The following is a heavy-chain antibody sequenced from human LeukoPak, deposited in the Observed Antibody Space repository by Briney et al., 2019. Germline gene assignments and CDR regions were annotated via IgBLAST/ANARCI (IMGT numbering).Heavy chain of an antibody. V-gene: IGHV4-31*03. Sequence: SETLSLTCTVSGGSISSGTYYWSWIRQHPGKGLEWIGYIYYSGSTDYNPSLKSRVTMSVDKSKNQFSLNLTSVTAADTAVYYWARKKDIILPGSLGAFDIWGQGTMVTVSS. CDR3: ARKKDIILPGSLGAFDI. CDR2: IYYSGST. J-gene: IGHJ3*02. CDR1: GGSISSGTYY. D-gene: IGHD3-9*01.